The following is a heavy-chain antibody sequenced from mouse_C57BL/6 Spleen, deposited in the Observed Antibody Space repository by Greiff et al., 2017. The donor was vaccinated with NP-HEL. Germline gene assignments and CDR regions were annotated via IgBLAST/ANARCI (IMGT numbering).Heavy chain of an antibody. Sequence: QVHVKQSGPGLVQPSQSLSITCTVSGFSLTSYGVHWVRQSPGKGLEWLGVIWSGGSTDYNAAFISRLSISKDNSKSQVFFKMNSLQADDTAIYYCARSYDYRGYAMDYWGQGTSVTVSS. J-gene: IGHJ4*01. CDR1: GFSLTSYG. V-gene: IGHV2-2*01. CDR2: IWSGGST. CDR3: ARSYDYRGYAMDY. D-gene: IGHD1-1*01.